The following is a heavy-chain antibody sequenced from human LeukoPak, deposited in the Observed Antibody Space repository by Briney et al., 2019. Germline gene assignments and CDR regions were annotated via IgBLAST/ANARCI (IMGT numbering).Heavy chain of an antibody. J-gene: IGHJ4*02. D-gene: IGHD6-13*01. CDR1: GGSISGYY. V-gene: IGHV4-59*08. Sequence: SETLSLTCTVSGGSISGYYWSWIRQPPGKGLEWIGYIYYSGSTNYNPSLRSRVTISVDTSKNQFSLKLSSVTAADTAVYYCARRSSNWSFDYWGQGTLVTVSS. CDR2: IYYSGST. CDR3: ARRSSNWSFDY.